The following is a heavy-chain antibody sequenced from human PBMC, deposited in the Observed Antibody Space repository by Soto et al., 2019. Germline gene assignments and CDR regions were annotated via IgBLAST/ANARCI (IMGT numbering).Heavy chain of an antibody. D-gene: IGHD6-6*01. CDR3: ATERDPRLSDH. J-gene: IGHJ4*02. CDR1: GFTFNRFW. V-gene: IGHV3-7*03. Sequence: GGSRRLSCAAAGFTFNRFWMNWVRQAQGKGLEWVATIKGDGSEKQYADAVKGRFTVSRDNAKNLVYLQMDSLRADDTALYYCATERDPRLSDHWGLGTRVTVS. CDR2: IKGDGSEK.